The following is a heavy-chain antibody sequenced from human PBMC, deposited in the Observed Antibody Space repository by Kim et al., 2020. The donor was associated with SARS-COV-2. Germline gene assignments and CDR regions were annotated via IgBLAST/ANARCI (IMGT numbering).Heavy chain of an antibody. D-gene: IGHD6-13*01. J-gene: IGHJ4*02. Sequence: YVDSVKGRFTISRDNAKNSLYLQMNRLRAEDTAVYYCARTASGSRGICDYWGQGTLVTVSS. CDR3: ARTASGSRGICDY. V-gene: IGHV3-7*03.